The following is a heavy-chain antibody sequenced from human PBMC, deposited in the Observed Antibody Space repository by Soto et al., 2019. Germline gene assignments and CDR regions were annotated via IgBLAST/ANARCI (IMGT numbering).Heavy chain of an antibody. Sequence: PSETLSLTCTVSGGSISRGGYYWNWIRQHPGKGLEWIGYIYYSGSTYYNPSLKSRVTISVDTSKNQFSLKLSSVTAADTAVYYCASVRGGYYYAMDGWGQGTTVTVSS. D-gene: IGHD3-10*02. CDR1: GGSISRGGYY. J-gene: IGHJ6*02. CDR3: ASVRGGYYYAMDG. CDR2: IYYSGST. V-gene: IGHV4-31*03.